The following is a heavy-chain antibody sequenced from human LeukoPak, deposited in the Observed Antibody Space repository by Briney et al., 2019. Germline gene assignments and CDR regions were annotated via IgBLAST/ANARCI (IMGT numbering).Heavy chain of an antibody. J-gene: IGHJ6*02. CDR2: IIPIFDTA. V-gene: IGHV1-69*13. CDR1: GGTFSSYA. CDR3: ARVGLRKGYSYYGMDV. Sequence: ASVKVSCKASGGTFSSYAISWVRQAPGQGLEWMGGIIPIFDTANSAQKFQGRVTITADESTSTAYMDLSSLRSEDTAVYYCARVGLRKGYSYYGMDVWGQGTTVTVSS. D-gene: IGHD3-16*01.